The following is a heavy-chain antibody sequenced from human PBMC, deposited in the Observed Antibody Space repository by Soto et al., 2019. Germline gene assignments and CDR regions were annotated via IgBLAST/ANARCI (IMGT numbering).Heavy chain of an antibody. D-gene: IGHD6-13*01. CDR1: GGSISSYY. V-gene: IGHV4-59*01. CDR2: IYYSGST. CDR3: ARVLRSISWYFDY. J-gene: IGHJ4*02. Sequence: SETLSLTCTVSGGSISSYYWSWIRQPPGKGLEWIGYIYYSGSTNYNPSLKSRVTISVDTSKNQFSLKLSSVTAADTAVYYCARVLRSISWYFDYWGQGTLVTVSS.